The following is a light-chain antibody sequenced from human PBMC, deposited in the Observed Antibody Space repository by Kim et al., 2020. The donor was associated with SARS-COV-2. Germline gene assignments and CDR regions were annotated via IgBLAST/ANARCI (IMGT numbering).Light chain of an antibody. J-gene: IGKJ4*01. CDR3: QQYNNWPLT. CDR2: GAS. V-gene: IGKV3-15*01. Sequence: EIVMTQSPATLSASPGERATLSCRASESVSSKLAWYQQKPGQAPRLLIYGASTRATGIPDRFSGSGSGTEFTLIISSLQSEDFVVYYCQQYNNWPLTFGGGTKVDIK. CDR1: ESVSSK.